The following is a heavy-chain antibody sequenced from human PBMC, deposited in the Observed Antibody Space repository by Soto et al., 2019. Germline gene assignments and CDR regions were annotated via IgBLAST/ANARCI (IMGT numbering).Heavy chain of an antibody. CDR1: GFIFSDYS. J-gene: IGHJ6*02. CDR3: ARDSSGRQYYGMDV. Sequence: PVGSLRLSCTPSGFIFSDYSMNWVRQAPGKGLEWISYITTTSSTMYYADSVKGRFTISRDSAKNSLYPQMNSLRDEDTAVYYCARDSSGRQYYGMDVWGQGTTVTVSS. CDR2: ITTTSSTM. D-gene: IGHD3-22*01. V-gene: IGHV3-48*02.